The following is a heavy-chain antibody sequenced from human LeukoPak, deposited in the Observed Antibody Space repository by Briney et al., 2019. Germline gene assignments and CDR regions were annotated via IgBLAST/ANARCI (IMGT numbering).Heavy chain of an antibody. D-gene: IGHD5-18*01. V-gene: IGHV1-69*13. Sequence: SVKVSCKASGYTFTGYYMHWVRQAPGQGLEWMGGIIPIFGTANYAQKFQGRVTITADESTSTAYMELSSLRSEDTAVYYCARDPDTATEPWGQGTLVTVSS. CDR2: IIPIFGTA. CDR1: GYTFTGYY. CDR3: ARDPDTATEP. J-gene: IGHJ5*02.